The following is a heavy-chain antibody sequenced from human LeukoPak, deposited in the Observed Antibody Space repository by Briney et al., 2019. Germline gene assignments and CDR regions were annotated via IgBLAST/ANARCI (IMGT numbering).Heavy chain of an antibody. CDR1: GFTFSSYA. Sequence: PGRSLRLSCAASGFTFSSYAMHWVRQAPGKGLEWVAVISYDGSNKYYADSVKGRFTISRDNSKNTLYLQMNSLRAEDTAVYYCARDKAARREAMYYWGREPWSPSPQ. D-gene: IGHD6-6*01. V-gene: IGHV3-30-3*01. J-gene: IGHJ4*02. CDR2: ISYDGSNK. CDR3: ARDKAARREAMYY.